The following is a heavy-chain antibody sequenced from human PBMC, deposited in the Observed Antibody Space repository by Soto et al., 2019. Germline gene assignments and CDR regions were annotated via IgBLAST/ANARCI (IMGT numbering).Heavy chain of an antibody. CDR2: IYSGGST. Sequence: EVQLVESGGGLVQPGGSLRLSCAASGFTVSSNYMSWVRQAPGKGLEWVSVIYSGGSTYYADSVKGRFTISRDNSXNXXYLQMNSLRAEDTAVYYCARESGWDYGDVWVAFDIWGQGTMVTVSS. CDR1: GFTVSSNY. CDR3: ARESGWDYGDVWVAFDI. D-gene: IGHD4-17*01. J-gene: IGHJ3*02. V-gene: IGHV3-66*01.